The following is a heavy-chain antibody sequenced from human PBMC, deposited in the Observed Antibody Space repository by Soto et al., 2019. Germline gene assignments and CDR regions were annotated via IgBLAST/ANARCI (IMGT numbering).Heavy chain of an antibody. CDR3: ARGIYYDFWSGYPGYFDY. Sequence: PSETLSLTCTVSGGSISSGGYYWSWIRQHPGKGLEWIGYIYYSGSTYYNTSLKSRVTISVDTSKNQFSLKLSSVTAADTAVYYFARGIYYDFWSGYPGYFDYWGQGTLVTVSS. CDR2: IYYSGST. J-gene: IGHJ4*02. D-gene: IGHD3-3*01. V-gene: IGHV4-31*03. CDR1: GGSISSGGYY.